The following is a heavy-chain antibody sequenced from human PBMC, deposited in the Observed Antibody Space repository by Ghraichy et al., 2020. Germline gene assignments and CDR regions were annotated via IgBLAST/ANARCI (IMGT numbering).Heavy chain of an antibody. CDR2: ISPRGDYI. CDR3: TRDPSGYSFS. V-gene: IGHV3-21*01. CDR1: GFTFSSFN. Sequence: GESLNISCAASGFTFSSFNMYWVRQAPGKGLEWVSSISPRGDYIDYADSVKGRFTLSRDNAKDSLYLHMDRLRAEDTAVYYCTRDPSGYSFSWGQGTQVTVAS. D-gene: IGHD1-26*01. J-gene: IGHJ4*02.